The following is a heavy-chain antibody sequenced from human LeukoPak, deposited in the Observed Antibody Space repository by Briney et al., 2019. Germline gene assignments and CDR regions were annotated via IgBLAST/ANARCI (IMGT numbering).Heavy chain of an antibody. J-gene: IGHJ4*02. CDR3: ARVGSATRGYYYFDY. D-gene: IGHD5-12*01. Sequence: ASVKVSCKASGYTFTSYAMHWVRQAPGQRLEWMGWINAGNGNTKYSQKFQGRVTITRDTSASTAYMELSSLRSEDTAVYYCARVGSATRGYYYFDYWGQGTLVTVSS. CDR2: INAGNGNT. V-gene: IGHV1-3*01. CDR1: GYTFTSYA.